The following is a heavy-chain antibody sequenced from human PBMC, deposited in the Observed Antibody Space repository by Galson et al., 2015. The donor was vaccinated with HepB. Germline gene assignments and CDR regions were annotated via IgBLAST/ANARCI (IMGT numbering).Heavy chain of an antibody. CDR1: GFTFNRYA. Sequence: SLRLSCAASGFTFNRYAMTWVRQAPGKGLEWVSSISGSGDITYYADSVKGRFTISRDNSKNTMNLQMNSLRAGDTAIYYCAKVAILGATPHYFDYWAQGTQVTVSS. CDR3: AKVAILGATPHYFDY. J-gene: IGHJ4*02. V-gene: IGHV3-23*01. D-gene: IGHD3-16*01. CDR2: ISGSGDIT.